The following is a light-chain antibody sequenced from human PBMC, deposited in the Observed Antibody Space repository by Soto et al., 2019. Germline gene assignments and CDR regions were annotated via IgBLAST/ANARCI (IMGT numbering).Light chain of an antibody. CDR2: EVY. CDR3: SSYAGINIFVV. V-gene: IGLV2-8*01. CDR1: SSDVGAYNY. Sequence: QSVLTQPPSASGSPGQSVTISCTGTSSDVGAYNYVSWYQQHPGKAPKLIIYEVYKRPSGVPDRFPGFKSGNTASLIVSGLQPEDEADYYCSSYAGINIFVVFGGGTKLTVL. J-gene: IGLJ2*01.